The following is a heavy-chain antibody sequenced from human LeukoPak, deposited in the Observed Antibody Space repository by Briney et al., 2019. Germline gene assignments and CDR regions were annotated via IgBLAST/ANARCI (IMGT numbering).Heavy chain of an antibody. CDR3: ARDPGGYNWFDP. Sequence: SQTLSLTRTVSGASISSGGYYWGWIRQYPGTGLEWIGNIYYSGSTYYNPSLKSRVAISIDTSNHQFSLNLSSVTAADTAVYFCARDPGGYNWFDPWGQGILVTVSS. D-gene: IGHD3-16*01. V-gene: IGHV4-31*03. CDR1: GASISSGGYY. CDR2: IYYSGST. J-gene: IGHJ5*02.